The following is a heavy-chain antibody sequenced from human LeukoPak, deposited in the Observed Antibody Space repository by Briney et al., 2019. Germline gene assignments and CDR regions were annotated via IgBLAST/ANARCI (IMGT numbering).Heavy chain of an antibody. J-gene: IGHJ4*02. Sequence: GGSLRLSCAASGFTFSSHGMNWVRQAPGKGLEWVSRISGDGSTTSYADSVKGRFTISRDNAKNTLYLQMNSLRAEDTAVYYCARLDILTGNYYYFNFWGQGTLVTVSS. CDR3: ARLDILTGNYYYFNF. CDR1: GFTFSSHG. D-gene: IGHD3-9*01. CDR2: ISGDGSTT. V-gene: IGHV3-74*01.